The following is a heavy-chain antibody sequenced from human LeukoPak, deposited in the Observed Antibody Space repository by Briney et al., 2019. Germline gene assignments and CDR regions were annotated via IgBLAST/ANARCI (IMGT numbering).Heavy chain of an antibody. J-gene: IGHJ6*03. D-gene: IGHD4-11*01. CDR2: IYTSGST. CDR1: GGSISSYY. V-gene: IGHV4-4*07. Sequence: SETLSLTCTVSGGSISSYYWSWIRQPAGKGLEWIGRIYTSGSTNYNPSLKSRVTMSVDTSKNQFSLKPSSVTAADTAVYYCATCDYSNYYMDVWGKGTTVTVSS. CDR3: ATCDYSNYYMDV.